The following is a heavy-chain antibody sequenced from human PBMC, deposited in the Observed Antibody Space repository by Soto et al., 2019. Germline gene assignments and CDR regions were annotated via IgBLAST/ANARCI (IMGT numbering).Heavy chain of an antibody. CDR2: INHSGST. CDR3: ARVIVVVVAATNWFDP. J-gene: IGHJ5*02. CDR1: GGSFSGYY. Sequence: SETLSLTCAVFGGSFSGYYWSWIRQPPGKGLEWIGEINHSGSTNYNPSLKSRVTISVDTSKNQFSLKLSSVTAADTAVYYCARVIVVVVAATNWFDPWGQGTLVTVSS. V-gene: IGHV4-34*01. D-gene: IGHD2-15*01.